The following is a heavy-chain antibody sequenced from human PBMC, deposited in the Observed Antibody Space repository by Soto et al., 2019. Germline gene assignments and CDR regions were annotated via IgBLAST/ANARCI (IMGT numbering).Heavy chain of an antibody. CDR1: GYSFTSYW. CDR3: ARHKGKYSSGWDQYFQH. J-gene: IGHJ1*01. D-gene: IGHD6-19*01. V-gene: IGHV5-51*01. CDR2: IYPGDSDT. Sequence: GESLKISCKGSGYSFTSYWIGWVRQMPGKGLEWMGIIYPGDSDTRYSPSFQGQVTISADKSISTAYLQWSSLKASDTAMYYCARHKGKYSSGWDQYFQHWGQGTLVTVSS.